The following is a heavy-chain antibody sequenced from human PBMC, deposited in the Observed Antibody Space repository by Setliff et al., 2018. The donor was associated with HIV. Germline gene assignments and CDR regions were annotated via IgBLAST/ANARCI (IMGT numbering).Heavy chain of an antibody. CDR1: GYSLIELS. D-gene: IGHD6-6*01. CDR2: FDPENGQT. CDR3: AADLIIAGRLDYYYMDV. Sequence: GASVKVSCKVSGYSLIELSIHWVRQAPGGGLDWMGGFDPENGQTVYAQKFQGRVTMTRDTSITTAYMELRGLRSEDTAVYYCAADLIIAGRLDYYYMDVWGKGTTVTVSS. V-gene: IGHV1-24*01. J-gene: IGHJ6*03.